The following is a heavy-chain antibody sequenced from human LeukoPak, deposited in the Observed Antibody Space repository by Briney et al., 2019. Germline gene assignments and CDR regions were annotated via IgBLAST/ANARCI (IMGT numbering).Heavy chain of an antibody. V-gene: IGHV4-34*01. Sequence: SETLSLTCAVYGGSFSGYYWSWIRQPPGNGLEWIGEINHSGSTNYNPSLKSRVTISVDTSKNQFSLKLSSVTAADTAVYYCASAIVVVPAALGYWGQGTLVTVSS. J-gene: IGHJ4*02. CDR3: ASAIVVVPAALGY. CDR2: INHSGST. CDR1: GGSFSGYY. D-gene: IGHD2-2*01.